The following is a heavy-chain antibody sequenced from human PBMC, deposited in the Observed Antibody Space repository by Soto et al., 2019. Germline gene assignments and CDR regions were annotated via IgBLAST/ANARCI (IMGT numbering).Heavy chain of an antibody. V-gene: IGHV1-46*01. CDR1: GYTFTSYQ. CDR3: AGDGRPTAAGVVRSYTMDV. Sequence: QMQLVQSGAEVKKPGASVKVSCKASGYTFTSYQMHWVRQAPGQGLEWMGIINPSGGRITYAPRCHGRVMMTRDTSTNTVYMELPSLRSADTAAYYWAGDGRPTAAGVVRSYTMDVWGQGTTVTVS. CDR2: INPSGGRI. J-gene: IGHJ6*02. D-gene: IGHD3-3*01.